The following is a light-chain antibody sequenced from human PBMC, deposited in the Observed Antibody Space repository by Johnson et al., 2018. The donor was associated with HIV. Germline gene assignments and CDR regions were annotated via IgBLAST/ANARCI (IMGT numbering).Light chain of an antibody. V-gene: IGLV1-51*01. CDR1: SSNIGNNY. CDR3: GTWDSSLSAYV. Sequence: VLTQPPSVSAAPGQKVTISCSGSSSNIGNNYVSWYQQLPGTAPKLLIYVNNKLPSGIPDRFSVSKSGTSATLGITGLQTGDEADYYCGTWDSSLSAYVFGTGTKVTVL. J-gene: IGLJ1*01. CDR2: VNN.